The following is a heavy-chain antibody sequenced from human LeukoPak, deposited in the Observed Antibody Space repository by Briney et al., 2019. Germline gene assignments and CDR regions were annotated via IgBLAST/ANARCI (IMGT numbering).Heavy chain of an antibody. D-gene: IGHD2-8*02. CDR1: VFTFSDYT. V-gene: IGHV3-30-3*01. J-gene: IGHJ6*02. CDR3: ARGAGGVPNEDV. Sequence: PGRSLRLSCAASVFTFSDYTIHWVRQAPGKGLEWVAGASHDGSNKYYADSVKGRFTISRDNSKNTLYLQMNSLRAEDTAVYYCARGAGGVPNEDVWGQGTTVTVSS. CDR2: ASHDGSNK.